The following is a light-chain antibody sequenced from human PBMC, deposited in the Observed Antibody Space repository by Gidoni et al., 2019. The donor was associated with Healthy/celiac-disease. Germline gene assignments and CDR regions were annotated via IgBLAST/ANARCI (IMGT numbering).Light chain of an antibody. CDR1: LSLLHSTGYNY. J-gene: IGKJ3*01. V-gene: IGKV2-28*01. Sequence: DILFSQSLLSLPLTPEKQASISCRSSLSLLHSTGYNYSDRYLQKPGQSPQLLIYSGSNCASGGTDRFSGSGSGTDFTLKISRVEAEDVWVDYCMQALQTPPFTFGAGTKVDIK. CDR3: MQALQTPPFT. CDR2: SGS.